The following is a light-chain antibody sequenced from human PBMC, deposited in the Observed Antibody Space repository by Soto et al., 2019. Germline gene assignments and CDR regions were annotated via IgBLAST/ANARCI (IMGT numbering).Light chain of an antibody. CDR1: QGIRND. Sequence: ALQMTQSPSSLSASVGDRVTITCRASQGIRNDLGWYQLKPGTAPKLLIYGASTLQSGVPSRFSGSGSGTDFTLTISSLQPGDFATYYCLQDYSYPRTFGQGTRV. CDR3: LQDYSYPRT. V-gene: IGKV1-6*02. J-gene: IGKJ1*01. CDR2: GAS.